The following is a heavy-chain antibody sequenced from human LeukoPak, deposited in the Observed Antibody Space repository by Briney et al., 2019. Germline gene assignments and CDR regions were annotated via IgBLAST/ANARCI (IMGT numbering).Heavy chain of an antibody. CDR2: IYYSGST. CDR3: ARGPSWSPDAFDI. CDR1: GGSISSYY. V-gene: IGHV4-59*06. J-gene: IGHJ3*02. Sequence: SETLSLTCTVSGGSISSYYWSWLRQHPGKDMEWIGYIYYSGSTYYNPSLKSRITISVDTSKNQFSLKVSSVTAADTAVYYCARGPSWSPDAFDIWGQGTMVTVSS.